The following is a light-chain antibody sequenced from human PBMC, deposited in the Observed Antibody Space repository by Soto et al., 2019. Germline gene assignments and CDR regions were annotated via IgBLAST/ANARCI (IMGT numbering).Light chain of an antibody. Sequence: TRSRSPKERPTLSCRASQSISSNLAWYQQKPGQXPRXXIYGASSRAAGIPVRFSGSGSGTEFTLTISSLQSEDFALHYCQQYNNWPRTLGQGTRLEIK. CDR1: QSISSN. CDR2: GAS. CDR3: QQYNNWPRT. J-gene: IGKJ5*01. V-gene: IGKV3-15*01.